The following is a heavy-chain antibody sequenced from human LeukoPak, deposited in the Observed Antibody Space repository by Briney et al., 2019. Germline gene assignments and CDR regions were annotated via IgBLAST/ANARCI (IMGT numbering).Heavy chain of an antibody. D-gene: IGHD6-19*01. Sequence: ASVKVSCTASGGTFSSYAISWVRQAPGQGLEWMGIINPSGGSTSYAQKFQGRVTMTRDTSTSTVYMELSSLRSEDTAVYYCARYSSGWEPQFDYWGQGTLVTVSS. J-gene: IGHJ4*02. CDR3: ARYSSGWEPQFDY. CDR2: INPSGGST. CDR1: GGTFSSYA. V-gene: IGHV1-46*01.